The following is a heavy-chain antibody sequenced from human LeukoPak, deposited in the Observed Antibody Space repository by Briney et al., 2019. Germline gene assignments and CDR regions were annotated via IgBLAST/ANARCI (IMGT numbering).Heavy chain of an antibody. J-gene: IGHJ4*02. D-gene: IGHD6-6*01. Sequence: ASVKVSCKASGYTFTSYGINWVRQAPGQGLEWMGAMNANSGNTGYAQRFRGRVIMTRDTSISTAYMELSSLRPDDTAVYYCARGASRSFDYWGQGTLVTVSS. V-gene: IGHV1-8*02. CDR3: ARGASRSFDY. CDR1: GYTFTSYG. CDR2: MNANSGNT.